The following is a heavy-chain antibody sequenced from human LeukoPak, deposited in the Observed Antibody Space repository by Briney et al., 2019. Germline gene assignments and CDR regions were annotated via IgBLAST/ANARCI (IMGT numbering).Heavy chain of an antibody. Sequence: GGSLRLSCAASGFTFSSYWMDWVRQAPGKGLVWVSRINSDGSSTSYADSVRGRFTISRDNAKNTLYLQMNSLRAEDTAVYYCTREVPSTVEFDSWGQGTLVTVSS. CDR1: GFTFSSYW. D-gene: IGHD2-2*01. V-gene: IGHV3-74*01. CDR2: INSDGSST. J-gene: IGHJ4*02. CDR3: TREVPSTVEFDS.